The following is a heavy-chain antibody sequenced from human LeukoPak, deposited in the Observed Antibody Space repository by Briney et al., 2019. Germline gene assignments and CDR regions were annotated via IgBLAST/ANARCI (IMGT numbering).Heavy chain of an antibody. CDR2: ISGSGSNT. CDR3: AKLGDILTGYPYYFDY. Sequence: PGGSLRLSCEASGFTFSSYAMSWVRQAPGKGLEWVSTISGSGSNTYYADSVKGRFTISRDNSKNALYLQMNSLRAEDTAVYYCAKLGDILTGYPYYFDYWGQGTLVTVSS. V-gene: IGHV3-23*01. J-gene: IGHJ4*02. D-gene: IGHD3-9*01. CDR1: GFTFSSYA.